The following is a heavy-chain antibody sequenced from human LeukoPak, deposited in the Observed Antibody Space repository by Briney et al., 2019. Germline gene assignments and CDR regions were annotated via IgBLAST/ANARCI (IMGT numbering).Heavy chain of an antibody. CDR3: ATDPSYDSSGYYSS. D-gene: IGHD3-22*01. CDR1: GGTFSSYA. J-gene: IGHJ5*02. V-gene: IGHV1-69*06. CDR2: IIPIFGTA. Sequence: ASVKVSCKASGGTFSSYAISWVRQAPGQGLEWMGGIIPIFGTANYAQKFQGRVTITADKSTSTAYMELSSLRSEDTAVYYCATDPSYDSSGYYSSWGQGTLVTVSS.